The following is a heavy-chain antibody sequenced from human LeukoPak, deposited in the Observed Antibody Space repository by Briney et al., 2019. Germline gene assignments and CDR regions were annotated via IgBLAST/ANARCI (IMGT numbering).Heavy chain of an antibody. CDR1: GYTFTGYY. D-gene: IGHD4-23*01. CDR3: ARDQATVATPWWDH. CDR2: INGNSGGT. J-gene: IGHJ4*02. V-gene: IGHV1-2*02. Sequence: GASVKVSCKASGYTFTGYYVHWLRQAPGQGLEWMGWINGNSGGTKYAQKFQGRVTMTRDTSISTAYMELSRLRSGDTAVYFCARDQATVATPWWDHWGQGTLVTVSS.